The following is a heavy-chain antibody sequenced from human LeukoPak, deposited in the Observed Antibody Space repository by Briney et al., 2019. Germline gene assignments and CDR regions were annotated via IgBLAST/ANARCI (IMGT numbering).Heavy chain of an antibody. J-gene: IGHJ5*02. CDR1: GGSFSGYY. Sequence: RPSETLSLTCAVYGGSFSGYYWSWIRQPPGKGLEWIGYIYYRGTTNYNPSLKSRVTISVDTSKNQFSLKLSSVTASDTAVYYCARMDSGYYLARFDPWGQGTLVTVSS. CDR2: IYYRGTT. CDR3: ARMDSGYYLARFDP. D-gene: IGHD3-22*01. V-gene: IGHV4-59*01.